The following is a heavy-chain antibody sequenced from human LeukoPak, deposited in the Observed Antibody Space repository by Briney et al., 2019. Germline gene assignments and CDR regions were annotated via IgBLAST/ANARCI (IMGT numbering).Heavy chain of an antibody. CDR1: GGSLSGFY. CDR3: ASLLRLRGYSYGLPVGNY. J-gene: IGHJ4*02. Sequence: SETLSLTCAVYGGSLSGFYWSWIRQSPGKGLEWIGEINQSGSTNYNPSLKSRVTISVDTSKNQFSLKLSSVTAADTAVYYCASLLRLRGYSYGLPVGNYWGQGTLVTVSS. V-gene: IGHV4-34*01. D-gene: IGHD5-18*01. CDR2: INQSGST.